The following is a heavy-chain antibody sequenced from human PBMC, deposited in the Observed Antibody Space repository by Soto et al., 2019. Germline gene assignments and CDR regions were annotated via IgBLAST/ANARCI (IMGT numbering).Heavy chain of an antibody. J-gene: IGHJ4*02. CDR2: ISSSSSYI. CDR3: ARGAIYYYDSSGYCDY. V-gene: IGHV3-21*01. CDR1: GFTFSSYS. D-gene: IGHD3-22*01. Sequence: PGGSLRLSCAASGFTFSSYSMNWVRQAPGKGLEWVSSISSSSSYIYYADSVKGRFTISRDNAKNSLYLQMNSLRAEDTAVYYCARGAIYYYDSSGYCDYWGQGTLVTVSS.